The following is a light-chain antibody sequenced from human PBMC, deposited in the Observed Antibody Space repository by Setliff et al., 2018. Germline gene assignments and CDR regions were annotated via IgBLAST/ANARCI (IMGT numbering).Light chain of an antibody. J-gene: IGLJ1*01. CDR2: EVS. Sequence: QSALAQPPSASGSPGQSVTISCTGTSSDVGGYNYVSWYQQHPGKAPKLMIYEVSKWPSGVPDRFPGSKSGNTASLTVSGLQAEDEVDYYCSPYAGSNNYVFGTGTKGTVL. CDR1: SSDVGGYNY. CDR3: SPYAGSNNYV. V-gene: IGLV2-8*01.